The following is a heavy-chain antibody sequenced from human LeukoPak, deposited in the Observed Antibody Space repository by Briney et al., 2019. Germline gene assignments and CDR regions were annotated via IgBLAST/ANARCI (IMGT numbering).Heavy chain of an antibody. Sequence: GESLKISCKGSGYSFTRYWIGRVRRMPGKGLEWMGIIYPGDSDTRYSPSFQGQVTISADKSISTAYLQWSSLKASDTAMYYCARHASSGYGSSSGWFDPWGQGTLVTVSS. J-gene: IGHJ5*02. CDR3: ARHASSGYGSSSGWFDP. V-gene: IGHV5-51*01. D-gene: IGHD6-6*01. CDR1: GYSFTRYW. CDR2: IYPGDSDT.